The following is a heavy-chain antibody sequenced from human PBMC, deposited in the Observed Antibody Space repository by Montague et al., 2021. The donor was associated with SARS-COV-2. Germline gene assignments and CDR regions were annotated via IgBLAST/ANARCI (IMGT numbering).Heavy chain of an antibody. J-gene: IGHJ5*01. V-gene: IGHV4-39*01. CDR3: ARQDAWSYCGDECYRGWFDS. CDR2: IYYSGTT. D-gene: IGHD2-21*01. CDR1: SGSIISSGYD. Sequence: SETLSPTCSVASGSIISSGYDWGWIRRPPGKELEWIGDIYYSGTTYYXPSLESRGTISVDTSKNHLSLRLSSVTAADTAVYYCARQDAWSYCGDECYRGWFDSWGQGTPVTVSS.